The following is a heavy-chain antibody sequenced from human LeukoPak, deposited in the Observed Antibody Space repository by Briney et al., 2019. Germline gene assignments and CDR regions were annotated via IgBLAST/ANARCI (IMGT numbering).Heavy chain of an antibody. Sequence: QPGGSPRLSCAASGFTFSSYAMHWVRQAPGKGLEWVAVISYDGSNKYYADSVKGRFTISRDNSKNTLYLQMNSLRAEDTAVYYCARGPQEQLVRTLDYWGQGTLVTVSS. CDR1: GFTFSSYA. D-gene: IGHD6-6*01. V-gene: IGHV3-30-3*01. CDR3: ARGPQEQLVRTLDY. CDR2: ISYDGSNK. J-gene: IGHJ4*02.